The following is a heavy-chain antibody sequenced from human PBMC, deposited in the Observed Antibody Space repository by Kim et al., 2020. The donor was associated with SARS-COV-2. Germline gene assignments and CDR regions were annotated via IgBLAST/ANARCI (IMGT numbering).Heavy chain of an antibody. CDR3: ARGGARSKPCHY. CDR2: IYYTGSA. Sequence: SETLSLTCTVSGDSIINYYWSWIRQPPGKGLEWVGYIYYTGSAAYNPSLKSRVIISVDTSKNQFSLSLSSMTAADTAMYYCARGGARSKPCHYWGQGNLVTVS. V-gene: IGHV4-59*01. J-gene: IGHJ4*02. CDR1: GDSIINYY. D-gene: IGHD6-13*01.